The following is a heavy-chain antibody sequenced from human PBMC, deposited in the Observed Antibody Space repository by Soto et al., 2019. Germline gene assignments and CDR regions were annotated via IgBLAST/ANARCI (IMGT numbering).Heavy chain of an antibody. J-gene: IGHJ5*02. D-gene: IGHD4-4*01. CDR2: IYYSGST. CDR1: GGSISSSSYY. V-gene: IGHV4-39*01. Sequence: SETLSLTCTVSGGSISSSSYYWGWIRQPPGKGLEWIGSIYYSGSTYYNPSLKSRVTISVDTSKNQFSLKLSSVTAADTAVYYCARHTPTSGTTVGSNWFSPWGQGTLVIVSA. CDR3: ARHTPTSGTTVGSNWFSP.